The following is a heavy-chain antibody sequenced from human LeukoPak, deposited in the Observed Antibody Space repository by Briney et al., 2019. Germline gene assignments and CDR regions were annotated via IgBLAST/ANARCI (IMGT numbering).Heavy chain of an antibody. CDR2: ISSSSSTI. J-gene: IGHJ3*01. CDR1: GFTFSSYN. D-gene: IGHD3-10*01. Sequence: GGSLRLSCAASGFTFSSYNMNWVRQAPGKGLEWVSYISSSSSTIYYADSVKGRFTISRDNAKNSLYLQMNSLRAEDTAVYYCAKSNPADSRVFWGQGTMVTVSS. CDR3: AKSNPADSRVF. V-gene: IGHV3-48*01.